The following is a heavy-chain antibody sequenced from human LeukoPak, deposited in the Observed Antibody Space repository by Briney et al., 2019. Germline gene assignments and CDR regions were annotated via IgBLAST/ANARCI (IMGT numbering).Heavy chain of an antibody. CDR3: ARLHPVQGYRESGYYYYYGMDV. CDR1: GGTFSSYA. Sequence: SVKVSCKASGGTFSSYAISWVRQAPGQGLEWMGGIFPIFGTANYAQKFQGRVTITADESTSTAYMELSSLRSEDTAVYYCARLHPVQGYRESGYYYYYGMDVWGKGTTVTVSS. V-gene: IGHV1-69*01. J-gene: IGHJ6*04. CDR2: IFPIFGTA. D-gene: IGHD5-18*01.